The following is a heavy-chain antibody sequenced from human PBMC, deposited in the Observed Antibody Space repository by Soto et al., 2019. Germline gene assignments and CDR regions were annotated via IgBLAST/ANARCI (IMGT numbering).Heavy chain of an antibody. Sequence: SETLSLACTVSGGSISSSSYYWGWIRQPPGKGLEWIGSIYYSGSTYYNPSLKSRVTISVDTSKNQFSLKLSSVTAADTAVYYCARPICSSTRRHYFDYWGQRTPVTVSS. V-gene: IGHV4-39*01. CDR3: ARPICSSTRRHYFDY. CDR1: GGSISSSSYY. J-gene: IGHJ4*02. CDR2: IYYSGST. D-gene: IGHD2-2*01.